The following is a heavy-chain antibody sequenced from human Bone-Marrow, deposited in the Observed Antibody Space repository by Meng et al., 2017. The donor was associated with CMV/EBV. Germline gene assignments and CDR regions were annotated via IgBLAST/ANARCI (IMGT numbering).Heavy chain of an antibody. CDR2: ITHSGST. Sequence: QGHLQQWGGGLLKPSETLSLTCGVYGAPFSGYWSWVRQPPGKGLEWIGEITHSGSTNYNVSLKSRVTISIDTSKNQFSLKLSSVTATDTAVYYCAPGFRSWSGSYSSWGQGTLVTVSS. CDR3: APGFRSWSGSYSS. J-gene: IGHJ4*02. D-gene: IGHD1-26*01. CDR1: GAPFSGY. V-gene: IGHV4-34*01.